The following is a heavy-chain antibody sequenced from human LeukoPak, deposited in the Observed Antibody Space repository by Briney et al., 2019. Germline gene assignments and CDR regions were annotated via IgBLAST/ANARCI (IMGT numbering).Heavy chain of an antibody. V-gene: IGHV3-23*01. Sequence: GSLRLSCAASGFTFSTFSMNWVRQAPGKGLEWVSIISGSGGSTYYADSVKGRFTISRDNSKNTLYLQMNSLRAEDTAVYYCAKERLTTTAFDYWGQGTLVTVSS. J-gene: IGHJ4*02. CDR3: AKERLTTTAFDY. D-gene: IGHD1-1*01. CDR2: ISGSGGST. CDR1: GFTFSTFS.